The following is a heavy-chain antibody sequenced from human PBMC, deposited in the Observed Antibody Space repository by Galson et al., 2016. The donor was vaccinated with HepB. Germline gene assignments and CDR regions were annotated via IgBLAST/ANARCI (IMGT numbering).Heavy chain of an antibody. V-gene: IGHV3-66*01. CDR2: IYSGGRT. CDR1: GFTVSSNY. CDR3: VNGLRPLMITSAFHI. D-gene: IGHD3-16*01. Sequence: SLRLSCAASGFTVSSNYMGWVRQAPGKGLEWVSLIYSGGRTNYADSVKGRFIISRDDSKNTLFLEMTTLRAEDTAVYYCVNGLRPLMITSAFHIWGQGTMVIVSS. J-gene: IGHJ3*02.